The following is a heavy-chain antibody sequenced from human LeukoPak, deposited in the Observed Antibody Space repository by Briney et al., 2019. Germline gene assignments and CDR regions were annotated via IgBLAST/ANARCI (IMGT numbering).Heavy chain of an antibody. Sequence: ASVKVSCKASGYTFTSYGISWVRQAPGLGLEWMGWISAYNGNTNYAQKLQGRVTMTTDTSTSTAYMELRSLRSDDTAVYYCARDRFRDILTGYYCFDYWGQGTLVTVSS. J-gene: IGHJ4*02. D-gene: IGHD3-9*01. CDR2: ISAYNGNT. V-gene: IGHV1-18*04. CDR3: ARDRFRDILTGYYCFDY. CDR1: GYTFTSYG.